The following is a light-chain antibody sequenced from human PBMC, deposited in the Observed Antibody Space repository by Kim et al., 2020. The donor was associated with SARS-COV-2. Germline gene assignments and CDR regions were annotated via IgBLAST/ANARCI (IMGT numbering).Light chain of an antibody. CDR3: QQYGSPPGT. CDR2: GAS. V-gene: IGKV3-20*01. Sequence: LSAGERATLHCRASQSVSSSYLAWYQQKHGKASRVLNYGASSRDTGIPERFSGSGSGTDFTITISRLEPEDFAVYYCQQYGSPPGTFGQGTKLEI. J-gene: IGKJ2*01. CDR1: QSVSSSY.